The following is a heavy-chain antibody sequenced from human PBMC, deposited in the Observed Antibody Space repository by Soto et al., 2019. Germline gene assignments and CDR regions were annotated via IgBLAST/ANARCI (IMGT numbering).Heavy chain of an antibody. CDR2: IWYDGSNK. J-gene: IGHJ4*02. D-gene: IGHD4-17*01. V-gene: IGHV3-33*01. CDR1: GFTFSSYG. Sequence: QVQLVESGGGVVQPGRSLRLSCAASGFTFSSYGMHWVRQAPGKGLEWVAVIWYDGSNKYYADSVKGRFTISRDNSMNTLYLQMNSLRAEDTAVYYCASLGDYDGKDEFDYWGQGTLVTVSS. CDR3: ASLGDYDGKDEFDY.